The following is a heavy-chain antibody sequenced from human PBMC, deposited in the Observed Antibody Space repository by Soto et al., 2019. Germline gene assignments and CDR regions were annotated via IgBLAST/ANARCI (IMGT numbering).Heavy chain of an antibody. D-gene: IGHD6-19*01. J-gene: IGHJ6*04. Sequence: EVQLVESGGGLVQPGRSLRLSCAASGFTFDDYAMHWVRQGPGKGLEWVAGIRWKSGSIGYADYVKGRCTISRDNAKKHLYLQMNSLRTEDTAVYYCAKGRGGSGWSPPRVWGKGTTVTVAS. CDR1: GFTFDDYA. V-gene: IGHV3-9*01. CDR2: IRWKSGSI. CDR3: AKGRGGSGWSPPRV.